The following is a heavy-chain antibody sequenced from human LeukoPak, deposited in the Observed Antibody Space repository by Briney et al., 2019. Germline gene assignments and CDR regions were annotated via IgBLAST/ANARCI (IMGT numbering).Heavy chain of an antibody. CDR2: ISYDGTTK. V-gene: IGHV3-30*18. J-gene: IGHJ4*02. Sequence: PGGSLRLSCAASGFTFSSYGMHWVRQAPGKGLEWVAVISYDGTTKYYGDSVKGRFTISRDNSKNTLYLQMNSLRADDTAVYYCAKASRRHCGSTVCYTLDYWGQGTLVTVSS. D-gene: IGHD2-2*02. CDR3: AKASRRHCGSTVCYTLDY. CDR1: GFTFSSYG.